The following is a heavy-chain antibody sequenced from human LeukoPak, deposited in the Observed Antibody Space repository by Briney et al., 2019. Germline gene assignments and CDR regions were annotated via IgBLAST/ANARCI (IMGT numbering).Heavy chain of an antibody. CDR1: GFTFSSYW. D-gene: IGHD3-22*01. CDR2: ISSSSSTI. Sequence: GGSLRLSCAASGFTFSSYWMSWVRQAPGKGLEWVSYISSSSSTIYYADSVKGRFTISRDNAKNSLYLQMNSLSAEDTAVYYCARGATVFNYYDSSGYFRSDAFDIWGQGTMVTVSS. V-gene: IGHV3-48*01. J-gene: IGHJ3*02. CDR3: ARGATVFNYYDSSGYFRSDAFDI.